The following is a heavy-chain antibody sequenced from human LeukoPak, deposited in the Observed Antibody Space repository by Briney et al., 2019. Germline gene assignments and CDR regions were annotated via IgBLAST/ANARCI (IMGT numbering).Heavy chain of an antibody. Sequence: GGSLRLSCAASGFTFSSYAMSWVRQAPGKGLEWVSAISGSGGSTYYADSVKGRFTISRDNAKNSLYLQMNSLRAEDTAVYYCARDPEALRYGSGSLFDYWGQGTLVTVSS. CDR3: ARDPEALRYGSGSLFDY. V-gene: IGHV3-23*01. CDR2: ISGSGGST. D-gene: IGHD3-10*01. CDR1: GFTFSSYA. J-gene: IGHJ4*02.